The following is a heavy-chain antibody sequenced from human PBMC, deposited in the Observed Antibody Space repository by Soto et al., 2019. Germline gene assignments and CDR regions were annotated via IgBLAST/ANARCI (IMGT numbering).Heavy chain of an antibody. J-gene: IGHJ6*02. Sequence: QVQLVQSGAEVKKPGASVKVSCKASGYSFTRYGISWVRQAPGQGLEWMGRISGYNANTNYPENLQGRVTMTTDTSTSTAYMEVRNLISDDTAVYYCARMGDVPYYYYGLDVWGQGTTVTVSS. D-gene: IGHD3-16*01. CDR1: GYSFTRYG. V-gene: IGHV1-18*01. CDR2: ISGYNANT. CDR3: ARMGDVPYYYYGLDV.